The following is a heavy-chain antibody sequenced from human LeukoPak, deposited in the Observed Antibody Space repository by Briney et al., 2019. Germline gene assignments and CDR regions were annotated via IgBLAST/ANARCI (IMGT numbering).Heavy chain of an antibody. CDR2: ISYDVSNK. CDR3: ARDRDTPETYDSSGYYYRMTFDY. CDR1: GFTFSSYA. J-gene: IGHJ4*02. D-gene: IGHD3-22*01. V-gene: IGHV3-30-3*01. Sequence: GGSLRLSCAASGFTFSSYAMHWVRQAPGKGLEWVAVISYDVSNKYYADSVKGRFTISRDNSKNTLYLQMNSLRAEDTAVYYCARDRDTPETYDSSGYYYRMTFDYWGQGTLVTVSS.